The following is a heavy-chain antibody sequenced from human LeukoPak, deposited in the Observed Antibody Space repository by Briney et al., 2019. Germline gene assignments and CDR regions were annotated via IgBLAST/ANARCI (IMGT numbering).Heavy chain of an antibody. J-gene: IGHJ4*02. CDR1: GLTVSSNY. Sequence: GGSLRLSCAASGLTVSSNYMSWVRQAPGKGLEWVANIKQDGSEKYYVDSVKGRFTISRDHAKNSLYLQMNSLRAEDTAVYYCARVITMVRGALDYWGQGTLVTVSS. CDR3: ARVITMVRGALDY. V-gene: IGHV3-7*04. CDR2: IKQDGSEK. D-gene: IGHD3-10*01.